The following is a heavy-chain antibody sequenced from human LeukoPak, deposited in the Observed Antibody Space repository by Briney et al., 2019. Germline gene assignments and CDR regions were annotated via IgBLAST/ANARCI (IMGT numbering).Heavy chain of an antibody. CDR3: ATRGNYVDY. CDR2: IKQDGSEQ. J-gene: IGHJ4*02. D-gene: IGHD1-26*01. Sequence: PGGSLRLSCAASGFTFSSYWMTWVRQAPGKGLEWVATIKQDGSEQYYVDSVKGRFTISRDNAGNSLYLQMNSLRAEDTAVYFCATRGNYVDYWGQGTLVTVSS. CDR1: GFTFSSYW. V-gene: IGHV3-7*01.